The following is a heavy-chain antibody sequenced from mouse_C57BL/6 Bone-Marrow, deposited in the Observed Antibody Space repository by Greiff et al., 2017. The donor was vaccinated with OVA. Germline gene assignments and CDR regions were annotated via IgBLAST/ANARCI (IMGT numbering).Heavy chain of an antibody. CDR1: GFSLTSYG. V-gene: IGHV2-2*01. CDR2: IWSGGST. J-gene: IGHJ4*01. Sequence: QVQLKESGPGLVQPSQSLSITCTVSGFSLTSYGVHWVRQSPGKGLEWLGVIWSGGSTDYNAAFISRLSISKDNSKSQVFFKMNSLQADDTAIYYCARNYNYDGSSPAMDYWGQGTSVTVSS. D-gene: IGHD1-1*01. CDR3: ARNYNYDGSSPAMDY.